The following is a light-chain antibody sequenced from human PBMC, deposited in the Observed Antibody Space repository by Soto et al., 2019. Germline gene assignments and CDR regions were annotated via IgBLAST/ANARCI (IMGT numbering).Light chain of an antibody. Sequence: DIQMTQSPSSQSASVGDRVTITCRASQGISNYLAWYQQKPGKVPKLLIYAASTLQSGVPSRFSGSGSGTDFTLTISSLQPEDVATYYCQKYNSAPPFGPGTKVDIK. CDR1: QGISNY. J-gene: IGKJ3*01. CDR2: AAS. V-gene: IGKV1-27*01. CDR3: QKYNSAPP.